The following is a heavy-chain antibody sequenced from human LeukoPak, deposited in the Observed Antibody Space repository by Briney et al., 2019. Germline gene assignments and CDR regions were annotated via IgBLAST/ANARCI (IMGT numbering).Heavy chain of an antibody. CDR2: VSSDGRTK. CDR1: GFTFTTYS. J-gene: IGHJ4*02. CDR3: AREYTVGGLFGF. D-gene: IGHD1-26*01. Sequence: GSLRLSCAASGFTFTTYSMHWVRQVPGKGLEWVAFVSSDGRTKHYTDSVKGRFTVSRDNSEKTLFLQMDSLGPDDTAVYYCAREYTVGGLFGFWGQGALVIVSS. V-gene: IGHV3-30*04.